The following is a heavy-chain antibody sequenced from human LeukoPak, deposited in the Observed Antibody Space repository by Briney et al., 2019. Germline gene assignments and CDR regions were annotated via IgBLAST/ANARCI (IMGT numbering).Heavy chain of an antibody. CDR2: LYDAGNT. CDR3: ARDVTVRGSPYRRYFDF. J-gene: IGHJ4*02. Sequence: PSETLSLTCTVSGASITSSNYYWAWIRQPPGKGLEWIGSLYDAGNTYYNPSLRSRVAISVDTAKKQVSLRLTSLTAADTAVYYRARDVTVRGSPYRRYFDFWGQGSLVAVSS. D-gene: IGHD3-10*01. CDR1: GASITSSNYY. V-gene: IGHV4-39*07.